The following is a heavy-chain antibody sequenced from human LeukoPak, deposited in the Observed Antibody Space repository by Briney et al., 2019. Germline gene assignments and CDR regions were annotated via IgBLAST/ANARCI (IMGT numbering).Heavy chain of an antibody. CDR2: IYSGGST. V-gene: IGHV3-66*01. CDR3: ARDWDYGDYSFDY. CDR1: GFTVSSNY. J-gene: IGHJ4*02. D-gene: IGHD4-17*01. Sequence: GGSLRLSCAASGFTVSSNYMSWVRQAPGKVLEWVSVIYSGGSTYYADSVKGRFTISRDNSKNTLYLQMNSLRAEDTAVYYCARDWDYGDYSFDYWGQGTLVTVSS.